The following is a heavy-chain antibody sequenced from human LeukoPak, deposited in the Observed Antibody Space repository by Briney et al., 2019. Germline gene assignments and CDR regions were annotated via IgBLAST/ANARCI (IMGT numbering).Heavy chain of an antibody. V-gene: IGHV1-45*02. CDR2: ITPFNGNT. D-gene: IGHD3-10*01. CDR3: ARAHGSGSSN. CDR1: GYTFTYRY. Sequence: SVKVSCKASGYTFTYRYLHWVRQAPGQALEWMGWITPFNGNTNYAQKFQDRVTITRDRSMSTAYMELRSLRSDDTAVYYCARAHGSGSSNWGQGTLVTVSS. J-gene: IGHJ4*02.